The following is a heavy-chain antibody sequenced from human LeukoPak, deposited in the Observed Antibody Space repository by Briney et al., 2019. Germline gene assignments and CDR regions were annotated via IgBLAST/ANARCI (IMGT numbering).Heavy chain of an antibody. V-gene: IGHV3-21*06. CDR3: ARDRPTGASRVFVVQ. CDR1: GFSFSTYA. J-gene: IGHJ4*02. D-gene: IGHD2-15*01. CDR2: MSSGSRYI. Sequence: GGSLRLSCTASGFSFSTYAMTWVRQALWKGVEWISSMSSGSRYIYYADSVRGRFTISRDNTKNSLYLLMNNLRAEDTAIYYCARDRPTGASRVFVVQWGQGTPVTVSS.